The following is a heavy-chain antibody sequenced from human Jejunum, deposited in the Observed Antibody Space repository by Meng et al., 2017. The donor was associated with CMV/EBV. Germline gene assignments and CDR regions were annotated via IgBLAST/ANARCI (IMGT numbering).Heavy chain of an antibody. CDR2: IKPNTGSI. Sequence: QVNLGQAWAETKKPGASVKVFCKASGYTFGGYYIHWVRQAPGQGLEYMGWIKPNTGSIKYVEKFQGRVTMTRDTSTNSAYMELTRLISDDTAVYYCARDRDGYNTFDYWGQGTLVTVSS. CDR3: ARDRDGYNTFDY. J-gene: IGHJ4*02. D-gene: IGHD5-24*01. V-gene: IGHV1-2*02. CDR1: GYTFGGYY.